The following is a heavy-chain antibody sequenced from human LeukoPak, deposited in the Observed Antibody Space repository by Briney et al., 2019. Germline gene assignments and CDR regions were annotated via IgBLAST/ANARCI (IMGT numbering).Heavy chain of an antibody. CDR2: IYYSGST. CDR1: GGSISSSSYY. CDR3: ARGPVTLNWFDP. Sequence: SETLSLTCTVSGGSISSSSYYWGWIRQPPGKGLEWIGSIYYSGSTYYNPSLKSRVTISVDTSKNQFSLKLSSVTAADTAVYYCARGPVTLNWFDPWGQGTLVTVSS. V-gene: IGHV4-39*07. J-gene: IGHJ5*02. D-gene: IGHD4-17*01.